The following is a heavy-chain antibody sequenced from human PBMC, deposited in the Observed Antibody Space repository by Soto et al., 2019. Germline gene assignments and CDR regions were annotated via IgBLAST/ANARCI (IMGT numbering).Heavy chain of an antibody. CDR1: GFTFSSYA. CDR3: AKVVGCSSTSCESKTDTENYYYYYMDV. D-gene: IGHD2-2*01. CDR2: ISGSGGST. Sequence: GGSLRLSCAASGFTFSSYAMSWVRQAPGKGLEWVSAISGSGGSTYYADSVKGRFTISRDNSKNTLYLQMNSLRAEDTAVYYCAKVVGCSSTSCESKTDTENYYYYYMDVWGKGTTVTVSS. J-gene: IGHJ6*03. V-gene: IGHV3-23*01.